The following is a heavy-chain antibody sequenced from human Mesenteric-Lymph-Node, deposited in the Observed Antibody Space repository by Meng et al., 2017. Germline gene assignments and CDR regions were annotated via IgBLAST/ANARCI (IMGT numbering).Heavy chain of an antibody. CDR2: IYYSGST. D-gene: IGHD3-10*01. CDR3: ARRRGGSGRDC. CDR1: GGSISSGDSY. J-gene: IGHJ4*02. V-gene: IGHV4-30-4*01. Sequence: QVQPHGSGPGLGNPSQTLSLTWSVSGGSISSGDSYWSWIRQPPGKGLEWIGYIYYSGSTYYNPSLRSRITISVDTSKNQFSLRLRSVTAADTAVYYCARRRGGSGRDCWGQGTLVTVSS.